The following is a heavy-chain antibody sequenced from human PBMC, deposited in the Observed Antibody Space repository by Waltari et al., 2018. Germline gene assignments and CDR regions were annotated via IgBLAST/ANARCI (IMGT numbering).Heavy chain of an antibody. CDR2: IYHSGTT. Sequence: QVQLQESGPGLVKPSETLSLTCTVSGFSIGSGSYWGWIRQPPGKGLEWIGTIYHSGTTYSNPSLKSRVTISPDTSKNQFSLKLTSMTAADTAVYYCASALSGDYDVLTGYPLGHAFDFWGPGTMVTVSS. CDR3: ASALSGDYDVLTGYPLGHAFDF. J-gene: IGHJ3*01. V-gene: IGHV4-38-2*02. D-gene: IGHD3-9*01. CDR1: GFSIGSGSY.